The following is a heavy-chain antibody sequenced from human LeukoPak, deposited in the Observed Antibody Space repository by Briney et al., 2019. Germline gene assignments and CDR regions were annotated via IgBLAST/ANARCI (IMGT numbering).Heavy chain of an antibody. D-gene: IGHD3-9*01. CDR1: GFTFSNAW. V-gene: IGHV3-48*01. CDR2: ISGGSSTM. Sequence: GGSLRLSCAASGFTFSNAWMSWVRQAPGKGLEWVSYISGGSSTMYYADSVKGRFTISRDNAKNSLYLQMNSLRAEDTAVYYCARDRGQTGYYWSYYYYMDVWGIGTTVTVSS. J-gene: IGHJ6*03. CDR3: ARDRGQTGYYWSYYYYMDV.